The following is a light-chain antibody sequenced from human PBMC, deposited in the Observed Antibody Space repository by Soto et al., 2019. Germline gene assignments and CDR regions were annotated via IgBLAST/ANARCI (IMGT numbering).Light chain of an antibody. CDR1: SGDVGAYIY. CDR3: SSFSTSDTLEV. CDR2: EVN. V-gene: IGLV2-14*03. J-gene: IGLJ1*01. Sequence: QSVLTQPASVSGSPGQSITISCGGTSGDVGAYIYVSWYQQFPGKAPKLILYEVNNRPSGVSNRFSGSKSDTTASLTISGLQPEDEADYYCSSFSTSDTLEVFGSGTKVTVL.